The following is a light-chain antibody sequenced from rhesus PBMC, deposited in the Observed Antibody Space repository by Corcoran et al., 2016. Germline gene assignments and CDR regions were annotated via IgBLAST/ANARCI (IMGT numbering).Light chain of an antibody. V-gene: IGKV1S17*01. CDR2: DAS. CDR3: PHYYSTPWT. CDR1: QGITND. Sequence: DIQMTQSPSSLSASVGDRVTITCRASQGITNDLAWYQQKPGETPKLLIYDASSLQSGIPSRFSGSGSRTDFTLTIRNLQSADFTTYYCPHYYSTPWTFGQGTKVEIK. J-gene: IGKJ1*01.